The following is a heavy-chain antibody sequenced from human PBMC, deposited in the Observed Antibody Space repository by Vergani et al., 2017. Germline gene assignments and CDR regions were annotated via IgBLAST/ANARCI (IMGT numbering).Heavy chain of an antibody. V-gene: IGHV3-23*01. Sequence: EVKLLESGGGLVQPGGSLRLPCAASGFPFSSYAMSWVLQAPGKGLEWVAAMSGSVGSTYYADSVKGRFTSSRDNSKKPLYLQMNSLRAEDTAVYYCAKEGIQLPFDYWGQGTLVTVSS. CDR2: MSGSVGST. J-gene: IGHJ4*02. D-gene: IGHD5-18*01. CDR1: GFPFSSYA. CDR3: AKEGIQLPFDY.